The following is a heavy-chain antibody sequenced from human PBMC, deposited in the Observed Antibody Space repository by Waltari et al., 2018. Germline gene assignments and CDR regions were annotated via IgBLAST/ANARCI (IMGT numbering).Heavy chain of an antibody. CDR2: IIPILGIA. J-gene: IGHJ6*02. D-gene: IGHD4-17*01. CDR3: ARETTGYYYYYGMDV. V-gene: IGHV1-69*04. CDR1: GGTFSSYA. Sequence: QVQLVQSGAEVKKPGSSVKVSCKASGGTFSSYAISWVRQAPGQGLEWMGRIIPILGIANYAQKFQGRVTITADKSTSTAYMELSSLRSEDTAVYYCARETTGYYYYYGMDVWGQGTTVTVSS.